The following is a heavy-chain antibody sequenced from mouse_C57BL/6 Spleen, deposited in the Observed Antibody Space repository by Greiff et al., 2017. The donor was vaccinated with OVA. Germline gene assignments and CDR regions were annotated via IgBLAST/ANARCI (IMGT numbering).Heavy chain of an antibody. CDR3: AKYYSICPSFDY. J-gene: IGHJ2*01. CDR2: IYPGDGDT. Sequence: QVQLQQSGPELVKPGASVKISCKASGYAFSSSWMNWVKQRPGKGLEWIGRIYPGDGDTNYNGKFKGKATLTADKSSSTAYMQLSSLTSEDSAVYFCAKYYSICPSFDYGGQGTTHTVSS. V-gene: IGHV1-82*01. D-gene: IGHD2-5*01. CDR1: GYAFSSSW.